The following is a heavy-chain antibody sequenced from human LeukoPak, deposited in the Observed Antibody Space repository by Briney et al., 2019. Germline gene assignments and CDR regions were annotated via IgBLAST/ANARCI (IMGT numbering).Heavy chain of an antibody. CDR3: AKSDWFDP. CDR2: IKSDGTIT. J-gene: IGHJ5*02. Sequence: EAGGSLRLSCAASGFTFSTYWMHWVRQAPGKGLVWVSRIKSDGTITGYADSVKGRLTISRDNAKNTLYLQMNSLRVEDTAVYYCAKSDWFDPWGQGTLVTVSS. CDR1: GFTFSTYW. V-gene: IGHV3-74*01.